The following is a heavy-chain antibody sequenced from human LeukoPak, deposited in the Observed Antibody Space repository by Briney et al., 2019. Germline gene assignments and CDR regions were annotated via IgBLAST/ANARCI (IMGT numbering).Heavy chain of an antibody. V-gene: IGHV3-21*01. CDR2: ISSGSSYI. CDR3: ARESRQWLVLGGVDY. CDR1: GFGFSSYT. J-gene: IGHJ4*02. D-gene: IGHD6-19*01. Sequence: GGSLRLSCVASGFGFSSYTMNWVRQAPGKGLEWVSSISSGSSYIYYADSVKGRFTISRDNAKNLVYLQMNSLRAEGTAVYYCARESRQWLVLGGVDYWGQGTLVTVSS.